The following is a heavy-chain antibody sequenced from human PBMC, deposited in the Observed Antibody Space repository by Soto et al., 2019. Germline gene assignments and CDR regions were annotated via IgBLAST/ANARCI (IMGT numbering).Heavy chain of an antibody. D-gene: IGHD1-20*01. CDR2: IIPIFGTA. V-gene: IGHV1-69*13. CDR1: GGTFSSYA. Sequence: GASLKVSCKASGGTFSSYAISWVRQAPGQGLEWMGGIIPIFGTANYAQKFQGRVTITADESTSTAYMELSSLRSEDTAVYYCARDNITGTTDYYYGMDVWGQGTTVTVSS. CDR3: ARDNITGTTDYYYGMDV. J-gene: IGHJ6*02.